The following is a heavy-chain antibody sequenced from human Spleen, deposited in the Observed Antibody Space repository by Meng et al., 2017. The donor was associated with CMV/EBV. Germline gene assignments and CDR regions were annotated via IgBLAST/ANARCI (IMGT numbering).Heavy chain of an antibody. J-gene: IGHJ5*02. CDR1: GGSISSYY. D-gene: IGHD1-1*01. CDR3: ARNLEMGWFDP. Sequence: SETLSLTCTVSGGSISSYYWSWIRQPPGKGLEWIGYISDRGRTNYNPSLRSRVTMSVDTSKNHFSLKLSSLTAADTAMYHCARNLEMGWFDPWGQGTLVTVSS. CDR2: ISDRGRT. V-gene: IGHV4-59*01.